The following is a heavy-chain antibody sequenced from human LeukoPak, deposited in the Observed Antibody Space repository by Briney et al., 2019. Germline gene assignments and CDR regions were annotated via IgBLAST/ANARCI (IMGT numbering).Heavy chain of an antibody. CDR3: ARLSGSFRLDY. CDR2: ISSSSRTI. CDR1: GFSFSSFS. D-gene: IGHD3-10*01. V-gene: IGHV3-48*01. J-gene: IGHJ4*02. Sequence: GGSLRLSCAASGFSFSSFSMNWVCQAPGKGLQWLSYISSSSRTIYYADSVKGRLTISRDNVKNSVYLQMNSLRAEDTAVYYCARLSGSFRLDYWGQGTLITVSS.